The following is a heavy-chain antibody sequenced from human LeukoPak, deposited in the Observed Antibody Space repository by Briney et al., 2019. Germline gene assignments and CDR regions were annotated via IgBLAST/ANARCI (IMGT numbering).Heavy chain of an antibody. CDR1: GGSISSYY. CDR2: IHYSGST. CDR3: ARLEGYYGSGSTNWFDP. V-gene: IGHV4-59*08. D-gene: IGHD3-10*01. Sequence: SETLSLTCTVSGGSISSYYWSWIRQPPGKGPEWIGYIHYSGSTNYNPSVKSRVTISVDTSKNQFSLRLSSVTAADTAVYYCARLEGYYGSGSTNWFDPWGQGTLVTVSS. J-gene: IGHJ5*02.